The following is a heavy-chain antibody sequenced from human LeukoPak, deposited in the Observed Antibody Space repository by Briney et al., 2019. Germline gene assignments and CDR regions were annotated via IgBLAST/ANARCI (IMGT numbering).Heavy chain of an antibody. Sequence: SETLSLTCAVYGGSFSGYYWSWIRQPPGKGLEWIGEINHSGSTNYNPSLKSRVTTSVDTSKNQFSLKLSSVAAADTAVYYCARGVPDPYYFDYWGQGTLVTVSS. CDR1: GGSFSGYY. CDR3: ARGVPDPYYFDY. D-gene: IGHD2-2*01. CDR2: INHSGST. J-gene: IGHJ4*02. V-gene: IGHV4-34*01.